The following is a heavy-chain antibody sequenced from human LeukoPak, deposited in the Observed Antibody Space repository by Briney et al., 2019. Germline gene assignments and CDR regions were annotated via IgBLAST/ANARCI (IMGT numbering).Heavy chain of an antibody. CDR2: ISAYNGNT. Sequence: ASVKVSCKASGYTFTSYGISWVRQAPGQGLEWMGWISAYNGNTNYAQKLQGRVTMTTDTSTSTAYMELRSLRSDDTAVYYCARSMGRYYDFWSGYYLDWFDPWGQGTLVTVSS. CDR3: ARSMGRYYDFWSGYYLDWFDP. CDR1: GYTFTSYG. D-gene: IGHD3-3*01. J-gene: IGHJ5*02. V-gene: IGHV1-18*01.